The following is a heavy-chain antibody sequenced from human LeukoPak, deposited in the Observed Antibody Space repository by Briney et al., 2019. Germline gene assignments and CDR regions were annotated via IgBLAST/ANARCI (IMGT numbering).Heavy chain of an antibody. CDR1: GYTFTVYY. CDR2: INPNSGGT. CDR3: AREEVPANYYYYGMDV. V-gene: IGHV1-2*06. Sequence: ASVKVSCKASGYTFTVYYMHWVRQAPGQGLEWMGRINPNSGGTNYAQKFQGRVTMTRDTSISTAYMELSRLRSDDTAVYYCAREEVPANYYYYGMDVWGQGTTVTVSS. J-gene: IGHJ6*02.